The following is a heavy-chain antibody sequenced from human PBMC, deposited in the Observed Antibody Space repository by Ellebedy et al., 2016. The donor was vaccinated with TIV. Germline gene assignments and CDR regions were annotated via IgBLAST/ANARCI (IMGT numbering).Heavy chain of an antibody. CDR3: ARDSMGFGEPMGDSGMDV. CDR2: IYYSGST. J-gene: IGHJ6*02. CDR1: GGSISSGGYY. D-gene: IGHD3-10*01. V-gene: IGHV4-31*03. Sequence: SETLSLTXTVSGGSISSGGYYWSWIRQHPGKGLEWIGYIYYSGSTYYNPSLKSRVTISVDTSKNQFSLKLSSVTAADTAVYYCARDSMGFGEPMGDSGMDVWGQGTTVTVSS.